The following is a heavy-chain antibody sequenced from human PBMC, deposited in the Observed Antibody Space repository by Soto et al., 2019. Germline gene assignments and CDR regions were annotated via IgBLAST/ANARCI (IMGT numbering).Heavy chain of an antibody. J-gene: IGHJ6*02. CDR1: GYTFTGYY. D-gene: IGHD3-10*01. CDR3: ARDKEWFGELLPELYGMDV. V-gene: IGHV1-2*04. Sequence: ASVKVSCKASGYTFTGYYMHWVRQAPGQGHEWIGWINPNSGGTNYAQKFQGWVTMTRDTSISTAYMELSRLRSDDTAVYYCARDKEWFGELLPELYGMDVWGQGTTVTVSS. CDR2: INPNSGGT.